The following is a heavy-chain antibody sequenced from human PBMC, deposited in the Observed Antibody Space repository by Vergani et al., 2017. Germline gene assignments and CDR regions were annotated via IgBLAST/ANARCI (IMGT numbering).Heavy chain of an antibody. Sequence: QVQLVESGGGVVQPGRSLRLSCAASGFTFSSYAMHWVRQAPGKGLEWVAVISYDGSNKYYADSVKGRFTLSRDNSKNTLYLQMNRLRSEDTAVYYCARGMDFWSGFDYWGQGTLVTVSS. D-gene: IGHD3-3*01. V-gene: IGHV3-30*04. CDR2: ISYDGSNK. CDR1: GFTFSSYA. J-gene: IGHJ4*02. CDR3: ARGMDFWSGFDY.